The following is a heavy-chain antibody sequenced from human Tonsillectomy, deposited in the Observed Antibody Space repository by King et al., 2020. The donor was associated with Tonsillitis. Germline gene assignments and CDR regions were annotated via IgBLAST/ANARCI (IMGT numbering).Heavy chain of an antibody. CDR1: GDSLTRGGFF. CDR3: ARNRDYGDYVDF. CDR2: IYHSGPT. Sequence: LQLQESGPGLVRPSQTLSLIFSVSGDSLTRGGFFWGCIRQHPHKGLGGIGAIYHSGPTYPTPSPGRRLFMSVDTSKNQFSLRLTPVTAADTAVYYCARNRDYGDYVDFWGQGTLVAVSS. J-gene: IGHJ4*02. D-gene: IGHD4-17*01. V-gene: IGHV4-31*03.